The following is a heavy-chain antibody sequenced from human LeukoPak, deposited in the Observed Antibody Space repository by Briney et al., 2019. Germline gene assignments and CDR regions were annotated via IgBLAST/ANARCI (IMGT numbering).Heavy chain of an antibody. Sequence: PGGSLRLSCAASGFTFSSYAMHWVRQAPGKGLEWVAVISYDGSNKYYADSVKGRFTISRDNSKNTLYLQMNSLRAEDTAVYYCARVAVPKQWLVLGYYYGMDVWGQGTTVTVSS. CDR3: ARVAVPKQWLVLGYYYGMDV. CDR2: ISYDGSNK. V-gene: IGHV3-30-3*01. CDR1: GFTFSSYA. J-gene: IGHJ6*02. D-gene: IGHD6-19*01.